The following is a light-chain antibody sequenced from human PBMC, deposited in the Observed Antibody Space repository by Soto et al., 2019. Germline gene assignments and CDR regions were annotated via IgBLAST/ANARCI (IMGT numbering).Light chain of an antibody. J-gene: IGLJ3*02. CDR1: SSNIGSNG. V-gene: IGLV1-44*01. Sequence: QAVVTQPPSASGTPGQTVTISCSGSSSNIGSNGVSWYQHFPGTAPKVLIYSDDQRPSGVPDRFSGSKSGTSASLAISGLQAEDEADYFCAAWGDSLNTWVFGGGTKLTVL. CDR2: SDD. CDR3: AAWGDSLNTWV.